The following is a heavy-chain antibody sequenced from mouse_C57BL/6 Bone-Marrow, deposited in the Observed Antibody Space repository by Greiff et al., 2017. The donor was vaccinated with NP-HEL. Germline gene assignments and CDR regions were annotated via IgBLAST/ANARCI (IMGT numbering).Heavy chain of an antibody. CDR2: IYPTDGST. D-gene: IGHD4-1*02. J-gene: IGHJ4*01. CDR3: ATNWDWSMDY. CDR1: GYTFTSYD. V-gene: IGHV1-85*01. Sequence: VKLMEPGPELVKPGASVKLSCKASGYTFTSYDINWVKQRPGQGLEWIGWIYPTDGSTKYNEKFKGKATLTVDTSSSTAYMELHSLTSEDSAVYFCATNWDWSMDYWGQGTSVTVSS.